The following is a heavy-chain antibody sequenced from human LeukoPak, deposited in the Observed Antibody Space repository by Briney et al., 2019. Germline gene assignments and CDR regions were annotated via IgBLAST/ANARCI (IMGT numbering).Heavy chain of an antibody. D-gene: IGHD1-26*01. CDR1: GFSFSDFA. CDR3: AKDSWEMDS. CDR2: IGYDGDSK. Sequence: PGRSLRLSCSASGFSFSDFAMHWVRQAPGRGLEWVAAIGYDGDSKYYVESVKGRFTVSRDNSRNTLSLEMNTLRAEDTAVYYCAKDSWEMDSWGQGTLVTVSS. J-gene: IGHJ4*02. V-gene: IGHV3-33*06.